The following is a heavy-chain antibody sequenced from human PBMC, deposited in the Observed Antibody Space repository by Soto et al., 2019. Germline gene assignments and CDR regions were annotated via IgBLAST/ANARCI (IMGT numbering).Heavy chain of an antibody. V-gene: IGHV3-30-3*01. Sequence: QVQLVESGGGVVQPGRSLRLSCAASGFTFSAYPMHWVRQAPGKGLDWVAVVSYDGSNKNYSDSVKGQFIISRDNSKNTRYLQMNSLSPDDTAVYYCARVLVYGGAYFGHWGQGTLVTVSS. D-gene: IGHD4-17*01. CDR1: GFTFSAYP. CDR2: VSYDGSNK. J-gene: IGHJ1*01. CDR3: ARVLVYGGAYFGH.